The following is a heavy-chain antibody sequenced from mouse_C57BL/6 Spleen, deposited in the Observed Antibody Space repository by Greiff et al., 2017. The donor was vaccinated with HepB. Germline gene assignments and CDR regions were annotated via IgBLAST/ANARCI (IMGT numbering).Heavy chain of an antibody. D-gene: IGHD2-3*01. CDR3: AGGRDGYLAMDY. J-gene: IGHJ4*01. Sequence: QVQLQESGPGLVKPSQSLFLTCSITGFPITSGYYWIWIRQSPGKPLEWMGYITHSGETFYNPSLQSPISITRETSKNQFFLQLNSVTTEDTAMYYCAGGRDGYLAMDYGGQGTSVTVSS. CDR2: ITHSGET. V-gene: IGHV12-3*01. CDR1: GFPITSGYY.